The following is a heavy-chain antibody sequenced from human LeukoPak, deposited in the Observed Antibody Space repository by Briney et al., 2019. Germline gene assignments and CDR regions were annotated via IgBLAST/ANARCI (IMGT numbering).Heavy chain of an antibody. CDR3: ASDSAGNDY. J-gene: IGHJ4*02. D-gene: IGHD6-13*01. CDR1: GFTFSPYW. V-gene: IGHV3-7*01. Sequence: GGSLRLSCAASGFTFSPYWMSWVRQAPGKGLEWVANIKQDGSEKYYVDSVKGRFTISRDNAKNSLYLQMNSLRAEDTAMYYCASDSAGNDYWGQGTLVTVSS. CDR2: IKQDGSEK.